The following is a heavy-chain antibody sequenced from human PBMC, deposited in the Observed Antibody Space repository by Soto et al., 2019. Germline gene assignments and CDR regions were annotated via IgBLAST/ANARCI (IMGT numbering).Heavy chain of an antibody. CDR1: GGTFSSYA. J-gene: IGHJ3*02. D-gene: IGHD3-16*01. CDR2: IIPIFGTA. Sequence: QVQLVQSGAEVKKPGSSVKVSCKASGGTFSSYAISWVRQAPGQGLEWMGGIIPIFGTANYAQKFQGRVTITADESTSTAYMELSSLRSEDTAVYYCARDKGKGAFRPNAFDIWGQGTMVTVSS. V-gene: IGHV1-69*01. CDR3: ARDKGKGAFRPNAFDI.